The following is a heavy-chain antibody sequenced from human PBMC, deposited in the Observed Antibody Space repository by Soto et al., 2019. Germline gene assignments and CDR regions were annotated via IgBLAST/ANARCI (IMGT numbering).Heavy chain of an antibody. D-gene: IGHD4-17*01. CDR3: AHKLPVTTSAFDS. J-gene: IGHJ3*02. Sequence: QITLKESGPTLVKPTQTLTLTCTFSGFSLNTSGVGVGWVRQPPGRALEWLAVIYWTDDKRYSPSLKSRLSITKDTSKNQVVLTMTNMDTMDTAIFFCAHKLPVTTSAFDSWGQGTMVTVSS. CDR1: GFSLNTSGVG. CDR2: IYWTDDK. V-gene: IGHV2-5*01.